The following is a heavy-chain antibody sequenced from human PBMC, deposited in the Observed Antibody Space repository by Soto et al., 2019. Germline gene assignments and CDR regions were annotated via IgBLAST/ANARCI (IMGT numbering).Heavy chain of an antibody. CDR3: APGLGDADGDGNWFDP. D-gene: IGHD3-10*01. V-gene: IGHV1-69*02. J-gene: IGHJ5*02. CDR1: GGSFRTYT. Sequence: QVQLVQSGAEVKKPGSSVRVSCKASGGSFRTYTINWVRQAPGQGLEWVGRIISLLGRANYAQKLQGRVTLTADKFTSTAYMELSSLRSDDTAVYFCAPGLGDADGDGNWFDPWGQGTLVTVSS. CDR2: IISLLGRA.